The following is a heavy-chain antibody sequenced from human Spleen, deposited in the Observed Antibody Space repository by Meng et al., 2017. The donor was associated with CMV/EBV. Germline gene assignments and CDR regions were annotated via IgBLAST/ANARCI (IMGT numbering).Heavy chain of an antibody. CDR3: ARGPYSSSPDFDY. V-gene: IGHV3-74*01. CDR1: GFTFSSYW. Sequence: GGSLRLSCAASGFTFSSYWMHWVRQAPGKGLVWVSRINSDGSSTNYADSVKGRFTISRDNAKNTLYLQMNSLRAEDTAVYCCARGPYSSSPDFDYWGQGTLVTVSS. CDR2: INSDGSST. J-gene: IGHJ4*02. D-gene: IGHD6-6*01.